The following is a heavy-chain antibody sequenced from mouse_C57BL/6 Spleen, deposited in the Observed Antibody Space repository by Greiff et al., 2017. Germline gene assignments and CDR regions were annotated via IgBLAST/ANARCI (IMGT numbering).Heavy chain of an antibody. V-gene: IGHV10-1*01. CDR1: GFSFNTYA. CDR2: IRSKSNNYAT. D-gene: IGHD1-1*02. J-gene: IGHJ4*01. CDR3: VRSLLWNAMDY. Sequence: GGGLVQPKGSLKLSCAASGFSFNTYAMNWVRQAPGKGLEWVARIRSKSNNYATYYADSVKDRFTISRDDSESMLYLQMNNLKTEDTAMYYCVRSLLWNAMDYWGQGTSVTVSS.